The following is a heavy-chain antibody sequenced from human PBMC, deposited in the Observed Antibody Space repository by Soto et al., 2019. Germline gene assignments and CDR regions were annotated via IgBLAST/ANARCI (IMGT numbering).Heavy chain of an antibody. D-gene: IGHD2-15*01. CDR3: AKQRGAIVVVLSA. J-gene: IGHJ4*02. V-gene: IGHV3-23*01. CDR1: GFTFSSYA. CDR2: VSNSGGST. Sequence: EVQLLESGGGLVQPGGSLRLSCAASGFTFSSYAMSWVRQAPGKGLEWVSAVSNSGGSTFYADSVKGRFTISRDNSKNTVNLQMNSLRAEDTAVYYCAKQRGAIVVVLSAWGQGILVTVSS.